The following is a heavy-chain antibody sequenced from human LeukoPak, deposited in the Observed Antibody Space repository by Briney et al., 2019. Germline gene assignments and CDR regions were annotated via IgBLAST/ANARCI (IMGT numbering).Heavy chain of an antibody. J-gene: IGHJ3*01. CDR2: ISYSGNT. V-gene: IGHV4-31*03. Sequence: TSETLSLTCTVSGDSISSDGYSWTWIRQPPGKGLEWIGHISYSGNTYYNPSLKSRVTLSVDASKNQFSLNLTSVTAADTAIYYCARDFVRTASPDAFDFWGQGTMVTVSS. D-gene: IGHD2-21*02. CDR3: ARDFVRTASPDAFDF. CDR1: GDSISSDGYS.